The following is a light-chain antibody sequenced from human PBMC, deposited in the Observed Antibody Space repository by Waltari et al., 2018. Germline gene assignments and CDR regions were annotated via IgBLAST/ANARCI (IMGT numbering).Light chain of an antibody. Sequence: DIVMTQSPDSLAVSLGVRATINCQYSQSALSSYNNKNNLAWYQQKPGQPPKLLIYCAFTRESVFPDRCSGGGSGTDFTLTISSLQAEDVAVYYCQQYYSAPPTFGPGTNVDIK. CDR3: QQYYSAPPT. CDR1: QSALSSYNNKNN. V-gene: IGKV4-1*01. CDR2: CAF. J-gene: IGKJ3*01.